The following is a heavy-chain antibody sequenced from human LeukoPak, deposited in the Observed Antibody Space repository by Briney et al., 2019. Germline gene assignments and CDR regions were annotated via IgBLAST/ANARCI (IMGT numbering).Heavy chain of an antibody. CDR3: ARALGSGWYHPFDY. D-gene: IGHD6-19*01. V-gene: IGHV4-59*01. CDR2: IYYSGNT. Sequence: SETLSLTCAVYGGSFSGYDWSWIRQAPGKGLEWIGNIYYSGNTNYNPSLNSRVTISLDTSKDQFSLKLSSVTAADTALYYCARALGSGWYHPFDYWGQGALVTVSS. CDR1: GGSFSGYD. J-gene: IGHJ4*02.